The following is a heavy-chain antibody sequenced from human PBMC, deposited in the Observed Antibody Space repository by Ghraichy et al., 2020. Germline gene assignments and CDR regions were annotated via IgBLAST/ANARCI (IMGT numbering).Heavy chain of an antibody. CDR3: AKDLTTYSSSWSSYYYYYGMDV. CDR2: ISYDGSNK. V-gene: IGHV3-30*18. J-gene: IGHJ6*02. D-gene: IGHD6-13*01. Sequence: GGSLRLSCAASGFTFSNYGMHWVRQAPGKGLEWVAVISYDGSNKYYADSVKGRFTISRDNSKNTLYLQMNSLRAEDTAVYYCAKDLTTYSSSWSSYYYYYGMDVWGQGTTVTVSS. CDR1: GFTFSNYG.